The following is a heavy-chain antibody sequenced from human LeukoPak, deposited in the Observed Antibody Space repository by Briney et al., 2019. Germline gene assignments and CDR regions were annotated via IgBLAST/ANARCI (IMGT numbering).Heavy chain of an antibody. CDR3: ASVARLLAD. Sequence: GGSLRLSCAASGFTFSDYYMNWIRQAPGKGLEYIAYISQSGADVSYADSVKGRFTVSRDNAKNSVFLQMNSLTAEDTAVYYCASVARLLADWGQGTPVTVSS. D-gene: IGHD3-9*01. V-gene: IGHV3-11*01. CDR1: GFTFSDYY. CDR2: ISQSGADV. J-gene: IGHJ4*02.